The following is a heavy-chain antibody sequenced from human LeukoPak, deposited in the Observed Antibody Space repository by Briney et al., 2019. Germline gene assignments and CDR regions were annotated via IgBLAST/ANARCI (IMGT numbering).Heavy chain of an antibody. CDR3: ARGGDYGDLRYFDY. CDR2: IYSSGSA. D-gene: IGHD4-17*01. V-gene: IGHV4-59*01. Sequence: SETLSLTCTVSGASINNNFWTWIRQPPGKGLEWIGYIYSSGSANYNPSLKSRVIISGDTSKNQFSLKLNSVTAADTAVYYCARGGDYGDLRYFDYWGQGTLVTVSS. CDR1: GASINNNF. J-gene: IGHJ4*02.